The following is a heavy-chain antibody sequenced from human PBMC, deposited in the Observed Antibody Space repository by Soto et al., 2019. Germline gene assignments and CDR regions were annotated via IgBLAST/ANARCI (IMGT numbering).Heavy chain of an antibody. CDR2: ISGSGGST. D-gene: IGHD2-15*01. V-gene: IGHV3-23*01. CDR3: AKVSCRSGGLDV. CDR1: GFTFSSYA. Sequence: EVQLLESGGGLVQPGGSLRLSCAASGFTFSSYAMSLVRQAPVKGLEWVSAISGSGGSTYYADYVKGQFTISRDNSKNTLYLQMIRLRAEDTAVYYCAKVSCRSGGLDVWGQGTTVTGSS. J-gene: IGHJ6*02.